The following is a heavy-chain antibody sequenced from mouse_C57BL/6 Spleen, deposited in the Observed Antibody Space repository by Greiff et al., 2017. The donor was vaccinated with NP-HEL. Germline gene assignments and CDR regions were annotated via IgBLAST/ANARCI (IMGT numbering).Heavy chain of an antibody. Sequence: EVKLMESGGGLVKPGGSLKLSCAASGFTFSDYGMHWVRQAPEQGLEWVAYISSGSSTIYYADTVKGRFTISRDNAKNTLFLQMTSLRSEDTAMYYCARPGDYDGGYAMDYWGQGTSVTVSS. CDR1: GFTFSDYG. J-gene: IGHJ4*01. CDR2: ISSGSSTI. CDR3: ARPGDYDGGYAMDY. V-gene: IGHV5-17*01. D-gene: IGHD2-4*01.